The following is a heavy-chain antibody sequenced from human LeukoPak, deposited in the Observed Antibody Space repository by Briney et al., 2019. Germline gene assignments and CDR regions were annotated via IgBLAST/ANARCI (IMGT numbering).Heavy chain of an antibody. CDR2: IKQDRSEK. V-gene: IGHV3-7*03. J-gene: IGHJ4*02. CDR3: AKGYNWNALYYFDY. D-gene: IGHD1-1*01. CDR1: GFTFSNYW. Sequence: GGSLRLSCAASGFTFSNYWMSWVRQAPGKGLEWVANIKQDRSEKYYVDSVKGRFTISRDNSKNSLYLQMNSLSAEDTALYYCAKGYNWNALYYFDYWGRGTLVTVSS.